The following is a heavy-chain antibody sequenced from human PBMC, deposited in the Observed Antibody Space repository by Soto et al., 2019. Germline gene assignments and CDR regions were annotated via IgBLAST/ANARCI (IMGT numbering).Heavy chain of an antibody. CDR3: AGDLAVGLLDY. Sequence: QVQLVQSGAEVKKPGASVKVSCKASGYTFTSYGISWVRQAPGQGLEWMGWISAYNGNTNYAQKLQGRVTMPTDTSTSTAYMELRSVRSAVTAVYYCAGDLAVGLLDYWCQGTLVTVSS. CDR2: ISAYNGNT. D-gene: IGHD2-15*01. J-gene: IGHJ4*02. CDR1: GYTFTSYG. V-gene: IGHV1-18*01.